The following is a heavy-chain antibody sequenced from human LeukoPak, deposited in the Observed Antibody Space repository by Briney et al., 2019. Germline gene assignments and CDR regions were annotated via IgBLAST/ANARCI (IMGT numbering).Heavy chain of an antibody. CDR1: GFTFSSYS. D-gene: IGHD5-12*01. J-gene: IGHJ3*02. Sequence: GGSLRLSCAASGFTFSSYSMNWDRQAPGKGLEWVSSISSSSSYIYYADSVKGRFTISRDNAKNSLYLQMNSLRAEDTAVYYCAREGRATSNAFDIWGQGTMVTVSS. CDR2: ISSSSSYI. CDR3: AREGRATSNAFDI. V-gene: IGHV3-21*01.